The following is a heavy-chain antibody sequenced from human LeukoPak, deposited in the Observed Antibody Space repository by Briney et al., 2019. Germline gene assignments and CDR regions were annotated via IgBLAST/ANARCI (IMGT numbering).Heavy chain of an antibody. D-gene: IGHD1-26*01. CDR3: ARGASGTLYDAFDI. J-gene: IGHJ3*02. V-gene: IGHV4-59*01. Sequence: SETLSLTCTVSGGSIYSYYWSWIRQPPGEGLEWIGSIYYSGTTHSNPSLKSRATISVDTSKNHLSLKVNSVTAADTAVYYCARGASGTLYDAFDIWGRGTMVTVSS. CDR1: GGSIYSYY. CDR2: IYYSGTT.